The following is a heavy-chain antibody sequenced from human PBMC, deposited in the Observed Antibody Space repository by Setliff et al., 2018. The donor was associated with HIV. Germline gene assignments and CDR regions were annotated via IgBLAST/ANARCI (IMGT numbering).Heavy chain of an antibody. J-gene: IGHJ4*02. CDR1: GGSFTTYY. CDR3: VRRPPLTTGREYYFDF. V-gene: IGHV4-4*09. Sequence: LSLTCTVSGGSFTTYYWSWLRQPPGKELEWIGYFYTSGSTNYNPSLKSRVTISIDTSKNQFSLKLNAVTAADTAVYYCVRRPPLTTGREYYFDFWGQGTLVTVSS. CDR2: FYTSGST. D-gene: IGHD1-1*01.